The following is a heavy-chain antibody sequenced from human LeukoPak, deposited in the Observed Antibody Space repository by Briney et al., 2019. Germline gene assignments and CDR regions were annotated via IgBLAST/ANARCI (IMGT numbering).Heavy chain of an antibody. CDR3: ARSTLYDILAEYYFDY. CDR2: ISSSSSYT. J-gene: IGHJ4*02. CDR1: GFTFSDYH. V-gene: IGHV3-11*03. Sequence: GGSLRLSCVASGFTFSDYHMSWIRQAPGKGLEWVSYISSSSSYTNYADSVKGRFTISRDSAKNSLYLQMNSLRAEDTAVYYCARSTLYDILAEYYFDYWGQGTLVTVSS. D-gene: IGHD3-9*01.